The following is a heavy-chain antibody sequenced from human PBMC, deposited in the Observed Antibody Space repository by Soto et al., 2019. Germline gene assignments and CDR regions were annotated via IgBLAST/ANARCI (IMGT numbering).Heavy chain of an antibody. D-gene: IGHD3-16*01. CDR3: ASAPSALYDY. J-gene: IGHJ4*02. CDR1: GFSVNNY. V-gene: IGHV3-53*01. Sequence: QPGGSLRLSCAASGFSVNNYMSWVRQAPGKGLEWVSVMYSGGGTWYTDSVKGRFTISRDNSKNTLYLQMNGLRAEDTALYYCASAPSALYDYWGQGTLVTVSS. CDR2: MYSGGGT.